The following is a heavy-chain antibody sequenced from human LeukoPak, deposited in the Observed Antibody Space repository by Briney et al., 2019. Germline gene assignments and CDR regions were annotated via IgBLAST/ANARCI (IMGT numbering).Heavy chain of an antibody. CDR3: ARGPDYDFWSRIDY. CDR1: GFTFSSYA. J-gene: IGHJ4*02. V-gene: IGHV3-30-3*01. Sequence: GGSLRLSCAASGFTFSSYAMHWVRQAPGKGLEWVAVISYDGSNKYYADPVKGRFTISRDNSKNTLYLQMNSLRAEDTAVYYCARGPDYDFWSRIDYWGQGTLVTVSS. CDR2: ISYDGSNK. D-gene: IGHD3-3*01.